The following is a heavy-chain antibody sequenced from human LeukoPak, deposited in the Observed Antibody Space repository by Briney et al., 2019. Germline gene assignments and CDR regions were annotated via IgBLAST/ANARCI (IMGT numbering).Heavy chain of an antibody. CDR1: GFTFGDYA. D-gene: IGHD6-19*01. J-gene: IGHJ4*02. CDR2: IRSKAYGGTT. V-gene: IGHV3-49*04. Sequence: GGSLRLSCTASGFTFGDYAMSWVRQAPGKGLEWVGFIRSKAYGGTTEYAASAKGRFTISRDDSKSIAYLQMNSLKTEDTAVYYCTRACRSGWYLYYFDYWGQGALVTVSS. CDR3: TRACRSGWYLYYFDY.